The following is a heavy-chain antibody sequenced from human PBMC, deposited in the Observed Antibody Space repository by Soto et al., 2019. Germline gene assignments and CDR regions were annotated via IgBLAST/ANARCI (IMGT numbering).Heavy chain of an antibody. V-gene: IGHV3-23*01. CDR3: AGPGYSSQDY. J-gene: IGHJ4*02. Sequence: GSLRLSCAASGFTFSSFALSWVRQAPGKGLEWVSAISGSGDGTDYADSVKGRFTISRDNSKNTLYLQMNSLRAEDTAVYYCAGPGYSSQDYWGQGALVPVSS. CDR2: ISGSGDGT. CDR1: GFTFSSFA. D-gene: IGHD5-18*01.